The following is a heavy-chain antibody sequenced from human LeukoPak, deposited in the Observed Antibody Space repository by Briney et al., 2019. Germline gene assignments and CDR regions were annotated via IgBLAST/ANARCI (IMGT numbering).Heavy chain of an antibody. J-gene: IGHJ6*02. CDR2: INHSGGT. V-gene: IGHV4-38-2*02. D-gene: IGHD2-15*01. CDR3: ARVGGGSDPYYAMDV. Sequence: SETLSLTCTVSGYSISSGYYWGWIRQPPGKGLELIGSINHSGGTYYNPSLKSRVTISVDTSKNQFSLKLNSVNPEDTAVYYCARVGGGSDPYYAMDVWGQGTTVTVSS. CDR1: GYSISSGYY.